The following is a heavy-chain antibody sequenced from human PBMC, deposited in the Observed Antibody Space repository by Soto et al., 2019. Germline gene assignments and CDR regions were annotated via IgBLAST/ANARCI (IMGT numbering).Heavy chain of an antibody. V-gene: IGHV3-66*01. D-gene: IGHD2-15*01. CDR2: IYKDFT. CDR3: AREPRYCSGGSCSIMGDAFDI. Sequence: EVQLVESGGGLVQPGGPLRLSWLALGLTVTDIYMNWVGKAQGKGWGGSSAIYKDFTDYADFVRGRFSVSTDTSKNALYLQLDNLRAEDTAVYYCAREPRYCSGGSCSIMGDAFDIWGQGAMVTVSS. CDR1: GLTVTDIY. J-gene: IGHJ3*02.